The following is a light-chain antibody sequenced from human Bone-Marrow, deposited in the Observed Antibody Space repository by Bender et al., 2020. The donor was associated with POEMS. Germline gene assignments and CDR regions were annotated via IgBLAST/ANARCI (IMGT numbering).Light chain of an antibody. J-gene: IGLJ1*01. CDR2: GNS. CDR3: QVWDTDSDHYV. Sequence: SYVLTQPPSVAVAPGQTAKITCGETNIGTEGVQWYQQKPGQAPVLVVYGNSSRPTGIPERFSGSNSGRTATLTIVRVEAGDEADYYCQVWDTDSDHYVFGTGTRVTVL. CDR1: NIGTEG. V-gene: IGLV3-21*02.